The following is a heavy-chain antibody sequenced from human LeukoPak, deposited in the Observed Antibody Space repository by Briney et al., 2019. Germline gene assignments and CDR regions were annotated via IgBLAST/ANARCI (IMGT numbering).Heavy chain of an antibody. D-gene: IGHD6-19*01. V-gene: IGHV4-34*01. CDR3: ARGWQWQDY. J-gene: IGHJ4*02. Sequence: PSETLSLTCAVYGGSFSGYYWSWIRQPPGKGLEWIGEINHSGSTNYNPSLKSRVTISVDTSKNQFSLKLSSVTAADTAVYYCARGWQWQDYWGQGTLVTVSS. CDR1: GGSFSGYY. CDR2: INHSGST.